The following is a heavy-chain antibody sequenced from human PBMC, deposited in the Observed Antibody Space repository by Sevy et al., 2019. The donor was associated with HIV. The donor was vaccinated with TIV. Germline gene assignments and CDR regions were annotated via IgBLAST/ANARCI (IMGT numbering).Heavy chain of an antibody. CDR1: GFTFNSYW. D-gene: IGHD1-26*01. Sequence: GGSLRLSCAASGFTFNSYWMSWVRQAPGKGLEWVANIKQDGSEKYYVDSVRGRFTISRDNAKNSLYLQMNSLRGEDTALYYCARDCNSATCLWGLDVWGQGTTVTVSS. J-gene: IGHJ6*02. CDR3: ARDCNSATCLWGLDV. CDR2: IKQDGSEK. V-gene: IGHV3-7*03.